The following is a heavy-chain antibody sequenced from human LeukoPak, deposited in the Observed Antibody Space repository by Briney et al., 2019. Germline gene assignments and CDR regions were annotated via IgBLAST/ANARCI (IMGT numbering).Heavy chain of an antibody. CDR1: SGSISSGDYY. V-gene: IGHV4-30-4*01. CDR2: IYSTGST. D-gene: IGHD2-15*01. CDR3: ARARLPCFDY. J-gene: IGHJ4*02. Sequence: PSETLSLTCTVSSGSISSGDYYWTWIRQPPGKGLEWIGYIYSTGSTYYNPSLRSRVIMSIDTSKNQFSLKLSSMTAADAAVYYCARARLPCFDYWGQGTLVTVSS.